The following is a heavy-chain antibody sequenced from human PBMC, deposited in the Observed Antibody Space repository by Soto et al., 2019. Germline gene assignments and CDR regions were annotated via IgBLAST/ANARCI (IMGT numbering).Heavy chain of an antibody. J-gene: IGHJ5*02. D-gene: IGHD2-15*01. CDR3: AGGGGYCSGGSCYGIVSDWFDP. V-gene: IGHV4-34*01. CDR2: INHSGST. Sequence: QVQLQQWGAGLLKPSETLSLTCAVYGGSFSGYYWSWIRQPPGKGLEWIGEINHSGSTNYNPSLKGRITLAVETAKKHFSLKLSSVAAADPAVDYCAGGGGYCSGGSCYGIVSDWFDPWGQGTLVTVSS. CDR1: GGSFSGYY.